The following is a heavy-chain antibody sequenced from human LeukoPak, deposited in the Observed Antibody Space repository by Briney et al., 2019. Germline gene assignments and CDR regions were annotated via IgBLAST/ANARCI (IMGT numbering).Heavy chain of an antibody. CDR2: ISAYNGNT. D-gene: IGHD1-26*01. Sequence: ASVKVSCKTSGYTFSSFGITWVRQAPGQGLEWMGWISAYNGNTNYVEKLRGRVTMTTDRSTATAYMELRSLTSDDTAMYYCARETSGWELLVYWGQGTLVTVSS. V-gene: IGHV1-18*01. J-gene: IGHJ4*02. CDR1: GYTFSSFG. CDR3: ARETSGWELLVY.